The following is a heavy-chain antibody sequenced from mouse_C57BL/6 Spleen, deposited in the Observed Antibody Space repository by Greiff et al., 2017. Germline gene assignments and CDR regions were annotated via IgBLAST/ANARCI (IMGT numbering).Heavy chain of an antibody. D-gene: IGHD1-1*01. Sequence: EVQRVESEGGLVQPGSSMKLSCTASGFTFSDYYMAWVRQVPEKGLEWVANINYDGSSTYYLDSLKSRFIISRDNAKNILYLQMSSLKSEDTATYYCARAVGSLYYFDYWGQGTTLTVSS. CDR3: ARAVGSLYYFDY. CDR2: INYDGSST. J-gene: IGHJ2*01. CDR1: GFTFSDYY. V-gene: IGHV5-16*01.